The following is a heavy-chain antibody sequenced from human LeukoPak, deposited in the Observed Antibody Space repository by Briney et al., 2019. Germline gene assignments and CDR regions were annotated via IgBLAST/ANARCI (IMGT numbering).Heavy chain of an antibody. CDR2: ISYDGSNK. V-gene: IGHV3-30*04. Sequence: GGSLRLSCAASGFTFNTYTMNWVRQAPGKGLEWVAVISYDGSNKYYADSVKGRFTISRDNSKNTLYLQMNSLRAEDTAVYYCARDHVFVDYWGQGTLVTVSS. CDR1: GFTFNTYT. J-gene: IGHJ4*02. D-gene: IGHD2-21*01. CDR3: ARDHVFVDY.